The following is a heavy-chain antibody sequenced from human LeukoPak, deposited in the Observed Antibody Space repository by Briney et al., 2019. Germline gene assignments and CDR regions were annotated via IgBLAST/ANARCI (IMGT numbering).Heavy chain of an antibody. Sequence: PSETLSLTCAVSGGSISSSNWWSWVRQPPGKGLEWIGEIYHSGSTNYNPSLKSRVTISVDKSKNQFSLKLSSVTAADTAVYYCAREPYCSGGSCYPFDYWGQGTLVTVSS. CDR1: GGSISSSNW. D-gene: IGHD2-15*01. CDR2: IYHSGST. V-gene: IGHV4-4*02. J-gene: IGHJ4*02. CDR3: AREPYCSGGSCYPFDY.